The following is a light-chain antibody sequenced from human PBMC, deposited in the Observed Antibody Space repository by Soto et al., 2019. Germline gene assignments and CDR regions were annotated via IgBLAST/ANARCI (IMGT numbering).Light chain of an antibody. CDR1: STDVGAYNF. Sequence: QSALTQPPFASGSPGQSVTISCTGTSTDVGAYNFVSWYQQHPGKAPKLVIYEVTKRPSGVPDRFSGSKSGNTASLTVSGLQTEDEADYYCGSHAGNSNLVFGGGTKLTVL. J-gene: IGLJ3*02. CDR2: EVT. V-gene: IGLV2-8*01. CDR3: GSHAGNSNLV.